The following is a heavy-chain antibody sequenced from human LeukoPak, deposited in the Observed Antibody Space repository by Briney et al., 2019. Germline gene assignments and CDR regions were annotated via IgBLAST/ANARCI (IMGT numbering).Heavy chain of an antibody. J-gene: IGHJ4*02. Sequence: TLFLTCGISGDSIDRGGYSWSWMRQPPGRGLEWIGTISPSGITYYTASLRGRVTISKDTSQDQFSLALTSVTAADTALYFCARLSYSYYFDFWGRGRLLTASS. CDR2: ISPSGIT. D-gene: IGHD3-16*02. CDR3: ARLSYSYYFDF. V-gene: IGHV4-30-2*01. CDR1: GDSIDRGGYS.